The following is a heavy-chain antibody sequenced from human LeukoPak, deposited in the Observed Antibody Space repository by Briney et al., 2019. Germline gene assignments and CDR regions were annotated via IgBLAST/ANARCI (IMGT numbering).Heavy chain of an antibody. J-gene: IGHJ6*02. CDR3: ARAGGLYGMDV. Sequence: ASVKVSCKASGYTFPSYGITWVRQAPGQGLEWMGWISTYNGNTNYAQKLQGRVTMTTDTSTNIAYMELKSLRSDDTAVYYCARAGGLYGMDVWGRGTTVTVSS. CDR1: GYTFPSYG. V-gene: IGHV1-18*01. D-gene: IGHD2-15*01. CDR2: ISTYNGNT.